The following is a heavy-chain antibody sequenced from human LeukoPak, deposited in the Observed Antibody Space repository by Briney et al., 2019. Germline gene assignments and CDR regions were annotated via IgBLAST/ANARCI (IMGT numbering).Heavy chain of an antibody. D-gene: IGHD3-10*01. CDR2: ISYDGSNK. CDR3: AIIWFGEEENAFDI. J-gene: IGHJ3*02. Sequence: PGGSLRLSCAASGFTFSSYAMHWVRQAPGKGLEWVAVISYDGSNKYYADSVKGRFTISRDNSKNTLYLQMNSLRAEDTAVYYCAIIWFGEEENAFDIWGQGTMVTVSS. V-gene: IGHV3-30-3*01. CDR1: GFTFSSYA.